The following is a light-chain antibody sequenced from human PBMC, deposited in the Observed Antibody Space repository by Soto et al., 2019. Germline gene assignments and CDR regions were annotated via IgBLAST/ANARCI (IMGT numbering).Light chain of an antibody. J-gene: IGKJ5*01. CDR1: QRVSARY. Sequence: IVLTQSPGTLSLSPGDRATLSCRASQRVSARYLAWYHQKPGQAPRLLIFGASDGATGIPDRFSGSGSGTDFTLTISRLEPEDFVVYYCQQYSSSPSITFGQGTRLEIK. V-gene: IGKV3-20*01. CDR2: GAS. CDR3: QQYSSSPSIT.